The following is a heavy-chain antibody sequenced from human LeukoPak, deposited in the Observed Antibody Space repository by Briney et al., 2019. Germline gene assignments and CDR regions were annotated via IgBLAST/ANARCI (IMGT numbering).Heavy chain of an antibody. D-gene: IGHD4-23*01. J-gene: IGHJ4*02. CDR2: ISTAGDR. V-gene: IGHV3-13*01. CDR1: GFTFSSYD. CDR3: ARVRYGGNSLDY. Sequence: GGSLRLSCAASGFTFSSYDMHWVRQAPGKGLEWVSAISTAGDRYYPGSVKGRFTISRENAKNSLYLQMNSLRAGDTAVYYCARVRYGGNSLDYWGQGTLVTVSS.